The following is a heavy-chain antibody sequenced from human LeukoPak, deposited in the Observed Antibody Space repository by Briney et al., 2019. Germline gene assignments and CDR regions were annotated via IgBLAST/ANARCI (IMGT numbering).Heavy chain of an antibody. CDR2: SSSGGSAI. V-gene: IGHV3-11*04. Sequence: GGSLRLSCAASGFTFSDYYASWIRQAPGKGLEWVSYSSSGGSAIYYADSVKGRFTISRDNAKNSVYLQMNSLRAEDTAVYYCATPRYSSASYSVYWGQGTLVTVSS. CDR1: GFTFSDYY. J-gene: IGHJ4*02. D-gene: IGHD6-19*01. CDR3: ATPRYSSASYSVY.